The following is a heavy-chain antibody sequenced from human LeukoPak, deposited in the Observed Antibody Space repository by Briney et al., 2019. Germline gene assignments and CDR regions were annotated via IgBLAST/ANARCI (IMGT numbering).Heavy chain of an antibody. CDR1: GYTFTGYY. V-gene: IGHV1-2*02. Sequence: ASVKVSCKASGYTFTGYYMRWVRQVPGQGLEWMGWINPNSGGTNYAQKFQGRVTMTRDTSISTAYMELSRLRSDDTAVYYCARIGGYCSGTSCYRRDFDYWGQGTLVTVSS. CDR3: ARIGGYCSGTSCYRRDFDY. D-gene: IGHD2-2*01. J-gene: IGHJ4*02. CDR2: INPNSGGT.